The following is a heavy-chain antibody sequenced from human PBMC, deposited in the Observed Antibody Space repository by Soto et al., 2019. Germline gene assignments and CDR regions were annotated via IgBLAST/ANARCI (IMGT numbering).Heavy chain of an antibody. V-gene: IGHV1-46*01. Sequence: GASVKVSCKASGYTFTSYYMHWVRQAPGQGLEWMGIINPSGGSTSYAQKFQGRVTMTRDTSTSTVYMELSSLRSEDTAVYYCARDLRSGYSSGWFDYWGQGTLVTVSS. CDR1: GYTFTSYY. J-gene: IGHJ4*02. CDR3: ARDLRSGYSSGWFDY. CDR2: INPSGGST. D-gene: IGHD6-19*01.